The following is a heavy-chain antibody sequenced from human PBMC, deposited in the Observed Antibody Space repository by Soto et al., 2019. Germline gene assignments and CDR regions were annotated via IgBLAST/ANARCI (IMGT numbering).Heavy chain of an antibody. CDR1: GFSFSSFE. CDR2: ISSSGISR. D-gene: IGHD6-13*01. CDR3: VRESGAGILDY. J-gene: IGHJ4*02. Sequence: VQLVESGGGLVQPGGSLRLSCAASGFSFSSFEMNWVRQAPGKGLEWVSHISSSGISRYYADSLKGRFTISRDNAKNSLYLQMNSLRAEDTAVYYCVRESGAGILDYWGQGTLVPVSS. V-gene: IGHV3-48*03.